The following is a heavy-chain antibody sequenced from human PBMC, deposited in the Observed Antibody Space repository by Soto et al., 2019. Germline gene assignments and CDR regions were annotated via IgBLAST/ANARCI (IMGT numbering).Heavy chain of an antibody. CDR1: GFTVSSHS. CDR3: ARGDSVTTVTTIDY. J-gene: IGHJ4*02. Sequence: EVQLEESGGGLVKPGGSLRLSCAASGFTVSSHSMNWVRQAPGKGLEWVSSISSTSSFIYYTDSVKGRFTISRDNAKNSLYLQMNSLRAEDTAVYYCARGDSVTTVTTIDYWGQGSLVTVSS. D-gene: IGHD4-17*01. CDR2: ISSTSSFI. V-gene: IGHV3-21*02.